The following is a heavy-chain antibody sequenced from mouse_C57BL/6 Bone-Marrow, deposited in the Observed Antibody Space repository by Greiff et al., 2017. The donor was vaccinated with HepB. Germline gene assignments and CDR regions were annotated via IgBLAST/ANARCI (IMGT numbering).Heavy chain of an antibody. D-gene: IGHD1-1*01. Sequence: QVQLKQSGAELVRPGASVTLSCKASGYTFTDYEMHWVKQTPVHGLEWIGAIDPETGGTAYNQKFKGKAILTADKSSSTAYMELRSLTSEDSAVYYCTIGDYYGSPLDHWGQGTTLTVSS. CDR2: IDPETGGT. CDR1: GYTFTDYE. CDR3: TIGDYYGSPLDH. J-gene: IGHJ2*01. V-gene: IGHV1-15*01.